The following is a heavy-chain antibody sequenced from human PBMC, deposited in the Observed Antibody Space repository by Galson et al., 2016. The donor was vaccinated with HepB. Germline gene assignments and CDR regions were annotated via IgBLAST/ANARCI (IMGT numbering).Heavy chain of an antibody. J-gene: IGHJ6*02. CDR1: GFTFSSSA. V-gene: IGHV1-58*01. CDR2: IVVGRGNT. D-gene: IGHD5-18*01. CDR3: GAPNTATVMSYYYYGMDV. Sequence: SVKVSCKASGFTFSSSAVQWVRQARGQRLEWIGWIVVGRGNTKYAQKFQERLTITRDMSTSTAYIELSSLRPEDTAVYYCGAPNTATVMSYYYYGMDVWGQGTTVTVSS.